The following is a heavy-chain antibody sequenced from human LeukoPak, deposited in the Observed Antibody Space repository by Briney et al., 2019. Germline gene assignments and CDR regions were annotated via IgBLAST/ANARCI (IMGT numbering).Heavy chain of an antibody. CDR1: GYTFTTYT. CDR3: ARDAGHYGSGSYYNPDY. J-gene: IGHJ4*02. V-gene: IGHV1-3*01. CDR2: INAGNGDT. D-gene: IGHD3-10*01. Sequence: ASVKVSCKASGYTFTTYTMHWVRQAPGQSLEWMGWINAGNGDTKYSQEFQDRLTITRDTSASTAYMELSSLRPEDTAVYYCARDAGHYGSGSYYNPDYWGQGTLVTVSS.